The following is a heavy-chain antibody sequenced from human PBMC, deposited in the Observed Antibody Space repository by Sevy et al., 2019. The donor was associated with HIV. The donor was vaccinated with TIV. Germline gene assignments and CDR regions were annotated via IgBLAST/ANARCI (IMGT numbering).Heavy chain of an antibody. V-gene: IGHV3-74*01. Sequence: GGSLRLSCAASGFTFSSYWMHWVRQAPGKGLVWVSRINSDGSSTSYADSVKGRFTISRDNAKNTLYLQMNSLRAEDTALYYCARYDFWSGYPFDYWGQGTLVTVS. J-gene: IGHJ4*02. D-gene: IGHD3-3*01. CDR2: INSDGSST. CDR3: ARYDFWSGYPFDY. CDR1: GFTFSSYW.